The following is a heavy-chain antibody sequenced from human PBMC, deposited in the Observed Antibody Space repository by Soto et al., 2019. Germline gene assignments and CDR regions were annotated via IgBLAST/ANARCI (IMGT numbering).Heavy chain of an antibody. CDR3: ASSPVEGYCSGGSCYDDSHY. Sequence: GESLKISCKGSGYSFTSYWIGWVRQMPGKGLEWMGIIYPGDSDTRYSPSFQGQVTISADKSISTAYLQWSSLKASDTAMYYCASSPVEGYCSGGSCYDDSHYWGQGTLVTVSS. J-gene: IGHJ4*02. CDR2: IYPGDSDT. CDR1: GYSFTSYW. D-gene: IGHD2-15*01. V-gene: IGHV5-51*01.